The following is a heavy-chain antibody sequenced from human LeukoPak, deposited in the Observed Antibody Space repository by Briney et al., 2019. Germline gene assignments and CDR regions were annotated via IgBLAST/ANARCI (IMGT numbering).Heavy chain of an antibody. J-gene: IGHJ6*02. CDR2: ISYDGSNK. CDR3: ARELGIAAAVVGMDV. D-gene: IGHD6-13*01. V-gene: IGHV3-30*03. CDR1: GFTFSSYG. Sequence: GGSLILSCAASGFTFSSYGMHWVRQAPGQGLEWVAVISYDGSNKNYADSVKGRFTFSRDNSKNTVYLQMNSLRAEDTAVHYCARELGIAAAVVGMDVWGQGTTVTVSS.